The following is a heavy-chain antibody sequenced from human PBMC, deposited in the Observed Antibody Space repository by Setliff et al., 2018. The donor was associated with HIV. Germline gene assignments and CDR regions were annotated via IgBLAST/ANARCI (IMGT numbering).Heavy chain of an antibody. J-gene: IGHJ3*02. V-gene: IGHV2-5*02. CDR1: GFSLSTSGVG. Sequence: SGPTLVNPTQTLTLTCTFSGFSLSTSGVGVGWIRQPPGKALEWLALIYWDDDKRYSPSLKSRLTITKDTSKNQVVLTMTNMDPVDTATYYCAGLLWFGESPPGAFDIWGQGTMVTVS. CDR3: AGLLWFGESPPGAFDI. CDR2: IYWDDDK. D-gene: IGHD3-10*01.